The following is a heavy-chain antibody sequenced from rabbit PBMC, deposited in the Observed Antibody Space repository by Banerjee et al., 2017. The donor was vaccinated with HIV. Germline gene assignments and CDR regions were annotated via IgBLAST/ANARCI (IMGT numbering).Heavy chain of an antibody. Sequence: QSLEESGGDLVKPGASLTLTCTASGFSFSSSYWICWVRQAPGKGLEWIACIYAGSSGSTYYASWAKGRFTISSHNAQNTLYLQLNSLTAADTATYFCVRGDDDYPTYFNLWGPGTLVTVS. CDR2: IYAGSSGST. J-gene: IGHJ4*01. D-gene: IGHD2-1*01. CDR1: GFSFSSSYW. V-gene: IGHV1S40*01. CDR3: VRGDDDYPTYFNL.